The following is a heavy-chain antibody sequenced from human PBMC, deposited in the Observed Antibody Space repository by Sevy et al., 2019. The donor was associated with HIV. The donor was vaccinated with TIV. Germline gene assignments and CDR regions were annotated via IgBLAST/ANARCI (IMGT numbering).Heavy chain of an antibody. Sequence: GGSLRLSCVASGFTFSSYSMNWVRQAPGKGLEWISYITTTSNTIYYADSVEGRFTISRDNAKSSLYLQMNSLRAEDTAVYYCARGRPYYLDYWGQGTLVTVSS. CDR2: ITTTSNTI. J-gene: IGHJ4*02. V-gene: IGHV3-48*01. CDR1: GFTFSSYS. D-gene: IGHD3-10*01. CDR3: ARGRPYYLDY.